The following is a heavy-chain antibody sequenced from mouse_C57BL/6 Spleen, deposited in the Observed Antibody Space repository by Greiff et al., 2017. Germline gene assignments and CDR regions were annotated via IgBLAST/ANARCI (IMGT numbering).Heavy chain of an antibody. CDR3: ARPTKGYFDV. Sequence: QVQLKQPGAELVMPGASVKLSCKASGYTFTSYWMHWVKQRPGQGLEWIGEIDPSDSYTNYNQKFKGKSTLTVDKSSSTAYMQLSSLTSEDSAVYYCARPTKGYFDVWGTGTTVTVSS. CDR1: GYTFTSYW. J-gene: IGHJ1*03. D-gene: IGHD2-10*01. CDR2: IDPSDSYT. V-gene: IGHV1-69*01.